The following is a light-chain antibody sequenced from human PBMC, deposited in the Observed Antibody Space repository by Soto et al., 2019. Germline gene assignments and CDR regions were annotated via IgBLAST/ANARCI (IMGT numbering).Light chain of an antibody. Sequence: DIQMTQSPSTLSAFVGDRVTITCRASQSIGRWLAWYQQKPGKAPKLLIYDASSLESGVPSRFGGSGSGTEFTLTISSLQPDDFATYYCQQYNTYSPERTFGQGTKVDIK. CDR3: QQYNTYSPERT. CDR2: DAS. CDR1: QSIGRW. J-gene: IGKJ1*01. V-gene: IGKV1-5*01.